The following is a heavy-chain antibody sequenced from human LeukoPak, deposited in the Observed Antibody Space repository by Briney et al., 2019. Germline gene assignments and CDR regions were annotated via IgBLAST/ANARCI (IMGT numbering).Heavy chain of an antibody. V-gene: IGHV1-69*04. CDR3: AREGLLTPYYFDY. D-gene: IGHD1-14*01. J-gene: IGHJ4*02. Sequence: ASVKVSCKASGGTLSSYAISWVRQAPGQGLEWMGRIIPILGIANYAQKFQGRVTITADKSTSTAYMELSSLRSEDTAVYYCAREGLLTPYYFDYWGQGTLVTVSS. CDR1: GGTLSSYA. CDR2: IIPILGIA.